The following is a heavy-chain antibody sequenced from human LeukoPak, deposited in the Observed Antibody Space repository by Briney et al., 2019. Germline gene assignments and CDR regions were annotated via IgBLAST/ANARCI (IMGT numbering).Heavy chain of an antibody. CDR3: ANLPYDSSGYWAYFDN. Sequence: PGGSLRLSCAASGFTFSSYAMSWVRQAPGKGLEWVSAISGSGGSTYYADSVKGRFTISRDNSENTLYLQMNSLRAEDTAVYYCANLPYDSSGYWAYFDNWGQGTLVTVSS. CDR2: ISGSGGST. J-gene: IGHJ4*02. D-gene: IGHD3-22*01. V-gene: IGHV3-23*01. CDR1: GFTFSSYA.